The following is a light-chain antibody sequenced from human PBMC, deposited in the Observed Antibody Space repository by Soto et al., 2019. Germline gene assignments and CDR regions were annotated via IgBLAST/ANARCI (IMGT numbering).Light chain of an antibody. Sequence: DIQMTQSPSTLSAFVGDRVTITCRASQSIRRWLAWYQQKPGKAPKLLIYDASSLESGVPSRFSGSGSGTEVTLTVISLQPDDFAIYYCQQYNTYPLTFGGGTKVEIK. J-gene: IGKJ4*01. CDR2: DAS. V-gene: IGKV1-5*01. CDR1: QSIRRW. CDR3: QQYNTYPLT.